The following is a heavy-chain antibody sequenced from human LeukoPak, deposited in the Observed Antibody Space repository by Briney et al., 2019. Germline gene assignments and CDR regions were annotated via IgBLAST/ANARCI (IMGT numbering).Heavy chain of an antibody. CDR3: ASSIRPRKAFDI. CDR1: GGSISSYY. J-gene: IGHJ3*02. Sequence: SETLSLTCTVSGGSISSYYWSWIRQPPGKGLEWIGYIYYSGSTYYNPSLKSRVSISVDTSKNQFSLKLSSVTAADTAVYYCASSIRPRKAFDIWGQGTMVTVSS. D-gene: IGHD3-3*01. CDR2: IYYSGST. V-gene: IGHV4-59*08.